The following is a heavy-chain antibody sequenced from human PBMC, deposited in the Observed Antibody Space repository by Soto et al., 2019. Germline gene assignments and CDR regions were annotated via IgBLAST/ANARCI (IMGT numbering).Heavy chain of an antibody. Sequence: PSETLSLTCTVSGGSLSSSSYYWGWIRQPPGKGLEWIGSIYYSGSTYYNPSLKSRVTISVDTSKNQFSLKLSSVTAADTAVYYCARHRPSSSWYDGNWFDPWGQGTLVTVSS. CDR3: ARHRPSSSWYDGNWFDP. CDR2: IYYSGST. V-gene: IGHV4-39*01. J-gene: IGHJ5*02. CDR1: GGSLSSSSYY. D-gene: IGHD6-13*01.